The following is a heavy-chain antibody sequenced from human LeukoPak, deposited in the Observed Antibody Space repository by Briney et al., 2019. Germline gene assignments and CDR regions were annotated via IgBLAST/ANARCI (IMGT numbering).Heavy chain of an antibody. D-gene: IGHD4-23*01. CDR3: TRPLFSLRWQTPFDY. CDR1: GFTFGDYA. Sequence: GGSLRLSCAASGFTFGDYAMHWVRQAPGKGLEWVSGITWNSVGLDYADSVKGRFTISRDNAKTSLYLQMNSLRPEDTALYFCTRPLFSLRWQTPFDYWGQGTLVTVSS. CDR2: ITWNSVGL. J-gene: IGHJ4*02. V-gene: IGHV3-9*01.